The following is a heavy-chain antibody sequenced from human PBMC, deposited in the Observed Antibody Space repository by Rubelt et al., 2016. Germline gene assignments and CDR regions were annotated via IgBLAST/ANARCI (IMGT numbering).Heavy chain of an antibody. V-gene: IGHV3-30*04. CDR2: ISYDGSNK. Sequence: QVQLVESGGGVVQPGRSLRLSCAASGFTFSSYAMHWVRQAPGKGLEWVAVISYDGSNKYYADSVKGRFTISRDNSKNTLYLQMNSLRAEDTAVYYCASFSRMATIVYWGQGTLVTVSS. CDR1: GFTFSSYA. J-gene: IGHJ4*02. CDR3: ASFSRMATIVY. D-gene: IGHD5-24*01.